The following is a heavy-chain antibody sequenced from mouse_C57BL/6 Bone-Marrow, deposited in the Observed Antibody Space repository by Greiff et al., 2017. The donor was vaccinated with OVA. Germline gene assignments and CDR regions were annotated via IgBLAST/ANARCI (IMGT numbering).Heavy chain of an antibody. CDR2: ISSGGSYT. Sequence: EVKLMESGGDLVKPGGSLKLSCAASGFTFSSYGMSWVRQTPDKRLEWVATISSGGSYTYYPDSVKGRFTISRDNAKNTLYLQMSSLKSEDTAMYYCARRGGSDYFDYWGQGTTLTVSS. CDR3: ARRGGSDYFDY. J-gene: IGHJ2*01. CDR1: GFTFSSYG. D-gene: IGHD1-1*02. V-gene: IGHV5-6*02.